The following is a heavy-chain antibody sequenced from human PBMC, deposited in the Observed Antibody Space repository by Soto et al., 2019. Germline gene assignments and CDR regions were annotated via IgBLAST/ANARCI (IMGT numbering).Heavy chain of an antibody. CDR2: ISAYNGKT. CDR1: GDTFTSYG. Sequence: QVQLVPSGADVKKPGASVKVSCKASGDTFTSYGITWVRQAPGKGREWMGWISAYNGKTNYAQKLQGRVPMTTDTSTSTAYMELRGLRSDDTAVYYCARDEFGDPGVYWGQGTLVTVSS. V-gene: IGHV1-18*01. J-gene: IGHJ4*02. CDR3: ARDEFGDPGVY. D-gene: IGHD4-17*01.